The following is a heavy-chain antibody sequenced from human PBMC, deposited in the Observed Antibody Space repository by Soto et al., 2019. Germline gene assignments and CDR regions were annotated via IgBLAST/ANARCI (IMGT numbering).Heavy chain of an antibody. CDR2: ISGSGGST. CDR3: AKDSPHEEIAITFGGVILGNFDP. Sequence: GGSLRLSCAASGFTFSSYAMSWVRQAPGKGLEWVSAISGSGGSTYYADSVKGRFTISRDNSKNTLYLQMNSLRAEDTAVYYCAKDSPHEEIAITFGGVILGNFDPWGQGTLVTVSS. D-gene: IGHD3-16*01. J-gene: IGHJ5*02. V-gene: IGHV3-23*01. CDR1: GFTFSSYA.